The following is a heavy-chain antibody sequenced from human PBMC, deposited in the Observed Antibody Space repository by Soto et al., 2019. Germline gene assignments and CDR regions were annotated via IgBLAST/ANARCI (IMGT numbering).Heavy chain of an antibody. CDR2: ISGNGGST. CDR1: GFTFSSYA. J-gene: IGHJ6*02. D-gene: IGHD3-3*01. CDR3: AKAPQRSGYPPPLIGMDV. V-gene: IGHV3-23*01. Sequence: EVQLLESGGGLVQPGGSVRLSCAASGFTFSSYAMSWVRQAPGKGLEWVSAISGNGGSTYYADSVKGRFTISRDNSKNTLYLQMNSLRAEDTAVYYCAKAPQRSGYPPPLIGMDVWGQGTTVTVSS.